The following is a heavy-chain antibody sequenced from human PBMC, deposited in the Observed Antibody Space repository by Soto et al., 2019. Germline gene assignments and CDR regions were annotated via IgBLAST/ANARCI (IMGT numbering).Heavy chain of an antibody. V-gene: IGHV3-48*01. Sequence: GGSLRLSCAASGFTFSSYSMNWVRQAPGKGLEWVSYISSSSSTIYYADSVKGRFTISRDNAKNSLYLQMNSLRAEDTAVYYCARGSRLSDFWSGYYKDLVYYFDYWGQGTLVTVSS. CDR3: ARGSRLSDFWSGYYKDLVYYFDY. CDR2: ISSSSSTI. J-gene: IGHJ4*02. D-gene: IGHD3-3*01. CDR1: GFTFSSYS.